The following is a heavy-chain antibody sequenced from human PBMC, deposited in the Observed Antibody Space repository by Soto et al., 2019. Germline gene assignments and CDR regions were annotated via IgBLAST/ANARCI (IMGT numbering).Heavy chain of an antibody. V-gene: IGHV4-30-4*01. J-gene: IGHJ6*02. Sequence: SETLSLTCTVSGGSISSADYYWSWVRQPPGKGLEWIGYIYYSGSTFFNPSLKSRVTISKDTSRNQFSLRLNSVTAADTAVYYCARAIVVTIGGMDIWGQGTTVTVSS. D-gene: IGHD5-12*01. CDR2: IYYSGST. CDR3: ARAIVVTIGGMDI. CDR1: GGSISSADYY.